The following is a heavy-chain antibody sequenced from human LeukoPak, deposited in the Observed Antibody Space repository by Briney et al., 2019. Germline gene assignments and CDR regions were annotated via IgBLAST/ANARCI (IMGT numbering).Heavy chain of an antibody. CDR1: GFTFSSYA. V-gene: IGHV3-23*01. D-gene: IGHD2-15*01. J-gene: IGHJ5*02. CDR3: EKEGEVVAAWPTWFDP. Sequence: GGSLRLSCAPSGFTFSSYAMSWVRQAPGKELAWVSAISGSGGSKYYADFAKGRFTISRDDSKNTLYLQVNSLRAEDTAVYYCEKEGEVVAAWPTWFDPWGQGTLVTVSS. CDR2: ISGSGGSK.